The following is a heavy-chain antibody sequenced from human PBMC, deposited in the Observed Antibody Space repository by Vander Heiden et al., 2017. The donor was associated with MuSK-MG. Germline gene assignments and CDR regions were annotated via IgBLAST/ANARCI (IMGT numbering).Heavy chain of an antibody. CDR3: AKRSAEAGAFDS. J-gene: IGHJ4*02. Sequence: EVQLFESGGGLVQPGGSLRLSCAASGSTLRSYAMGCVRQAPGKGLEWVSHISNTGGSTYYADFVQGRFTISRDNPKNTLYLQMNTLRAEDTALYYCAKRSAEAGAFDSWGQGTLVTVSS. CDR2: ISNTGGST. V-gene: IGHV3-23*01. CDR1: GSTLRSYA.